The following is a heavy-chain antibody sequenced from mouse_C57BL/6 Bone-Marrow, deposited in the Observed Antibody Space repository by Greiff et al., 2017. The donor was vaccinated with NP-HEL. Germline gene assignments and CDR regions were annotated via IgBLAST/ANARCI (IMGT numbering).Heavy chain of an antibody. CDR1: GYTFTSYG. J-gene: IGHJ3*01. Sequence: VQVVESGAELARPGASVKLSCKASGYTFTSYGISWVKQRTGQGLEWIGEIYPRSGNTYYNEKFKGKATLTADKSSSTAYMELRSLTSEDSAVYFCAREGRLAWFAYWGQGTLVTVSA. V-gene: IGHV1-81*01. D-gene: IGHD3-3*01. CDR3: AREGRLAWFAY. CDR2: IYPRSGNT.